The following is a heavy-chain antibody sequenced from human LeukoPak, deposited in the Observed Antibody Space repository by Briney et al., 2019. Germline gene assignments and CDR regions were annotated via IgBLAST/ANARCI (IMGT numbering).Heavy chain of an antibody. CDR2: ISSSSSYI. CDR1: GFTFSSYS. CDR3: ARGGSRTCSTCYSDASDI. D-gene: IGHD2-15*01. V-gene: IGHV3-21*01. Sequence: GGSLRLSCAASGFTFSSYSMNWVRQAPGKGLEWVSSISSSSSYIYYADSVKGRFTISRDNVKNSLYLQLSSLRAEDTAVYYCARGGSRTCSTCYSDASDIWGQGTMVTVSS. J-gene: IGHJ3*02.